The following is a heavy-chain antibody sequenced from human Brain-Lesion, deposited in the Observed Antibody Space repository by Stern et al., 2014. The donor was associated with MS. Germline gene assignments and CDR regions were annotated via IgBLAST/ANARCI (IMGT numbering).Heavy chain of an antibody. D-gene: IGHD2-2*01. V-gene: IGHV5-51*03. CDR2: IDPGDSDT. CDR3: ARGGQLLNYYFDY. Sequence: QLVQSGAEVKKPGESLKISCKASGNIFTNYWIGWVRQMPGKGLEWMGIIDPGDSDTKYSPPFQGQVTISADKSISTAYLQWSSLKASDSAMYYCARGGQLLNYYFDYWGQGTLVTVSS. CDR1: GNIFTNYW. J-gene: IGHJ4*02.